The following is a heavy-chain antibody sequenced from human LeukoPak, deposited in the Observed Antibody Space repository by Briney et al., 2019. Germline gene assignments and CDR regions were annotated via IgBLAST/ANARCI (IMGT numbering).Heavy chain of an antibody. CDR3: ARVNHEGPYGSFDY. V-gene: IGHV3-21*01. CDR1: GFTFSSYS. D-gene: IGHD3-10*01. CDR2: ISSSSSYI. J-gene: IGHJ4*02. Sequence: GGSLRLSCVASGFTFSSYSMNWVRQAPGKGLEWVSSISSSSSYIYYADSVKGRFTISRDNAKNSLYLQMNSLRAEDTAVYYCARVNHEGPYGSFDYWGQGTLVTVSS.